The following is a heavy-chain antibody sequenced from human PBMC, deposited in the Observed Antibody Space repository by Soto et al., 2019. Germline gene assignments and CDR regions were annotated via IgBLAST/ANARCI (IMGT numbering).Heavy chain of an antibody. V-gene: IGHV1-18*01. J-gene: IGHJ6*02. CDR1: GYTFTRYG. CDR2: ISGYDGRT. Sequence: QVHLVQSGAEVKKPGASVKVSCKTSGYTFTRYGISWVRQAPGQGLEWMGWISGYDGRTNFAQKVQDRVTMTTDTSTSTVYMELRSLSSDDKAVYYCAREGDVPYYYYGRDVWGQGTTGTVSS. CDR3: AREGDVPYYYYGRDV. D-gene: IGHD2-21*02.